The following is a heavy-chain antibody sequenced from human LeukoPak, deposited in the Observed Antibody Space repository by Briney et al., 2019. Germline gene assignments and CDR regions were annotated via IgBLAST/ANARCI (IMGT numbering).Heavy chain of an antibody. Sequence: ASVNVSYKASGYTFTSYGISWVRQAPGQGLEWMGWISAYNGNTNYAQKLQGRVTMTTDTSTSTAYMELRSLRSDDTAVYYCARVGNYYDSSGATYFDKWGPGTLFTVSS. V-gene: IGHV1-18*01. CDR1: GYTFTSYG. J-gene: IGHJ4*03. CDR3: ARVGNYYDSSGATYFDK. CDR2: ISAYNGNT. D-gene: IGHD3-22*01.